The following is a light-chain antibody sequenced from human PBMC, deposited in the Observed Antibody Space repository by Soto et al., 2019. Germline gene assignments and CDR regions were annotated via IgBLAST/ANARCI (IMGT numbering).Light chain of an antibody. CDR2: LNSDGSH. CDR1: SGHSNYA. V-gene: IGLV4-69*01. J-gene: IGLJ2*01. Sequence: QSVLTQSPSASASLGASVKLTCTLSSGHSNYAIAWHQQQPEKGPRFLMKLNSDGSHSKGDGIPDRFSGSSSGAERCLTISTLQSEDEADYYCQTWVTGIHIFGGGTQLTVL. CDR3: QTWVTGIHI.